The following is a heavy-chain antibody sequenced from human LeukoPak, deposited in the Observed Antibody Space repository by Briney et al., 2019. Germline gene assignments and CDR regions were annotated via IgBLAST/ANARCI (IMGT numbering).Heavy chain of an antibody. CDR3: AKGGALWFGELFGY. D-gene: IGHD3-10*01. CDR2: ISGSGGST. V-gene: IGHV3-23*01. CDR1: GFTFSSYA. J-gene: IGHJ4*02. Sequence: GGSLRLSCAASGFTFSSYAMSWARQAPGKGLEWVSAISGSGGSTYYADSVKGRFTISRDNSKNTLYLQMNSLRAEDTAVYYCAKGGALWFGELFGYWGQGTLVTVSS.